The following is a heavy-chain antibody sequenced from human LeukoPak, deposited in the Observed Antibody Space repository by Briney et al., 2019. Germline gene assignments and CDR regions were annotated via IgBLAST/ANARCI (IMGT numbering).Heavy chain of an antibody. CDR3: ARDWARCGAGCYSRADAFDI. Sequence: GGSLRLSCAASGFTFRNYAMTWVRQAPGKGLEWVSAIGGSGGDTFYANSVKGRFTISRDNSKNTLYLQMNSLEVEDTAIYYCARDWARCGAGCYSRADAFDIWGQGTMVTVSS. J-gene: IGHJ3*02. V-gene: IGHV3-23*01. CDR1: GFTFRNYA. CDR2: IGGSGGDT. D-gene: IGHD2-21*02.